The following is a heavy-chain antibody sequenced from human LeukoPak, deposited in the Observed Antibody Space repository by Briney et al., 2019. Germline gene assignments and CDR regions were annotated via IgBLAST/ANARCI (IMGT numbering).Heavy chain of an antibody. CDR2: ISTNGGTT. CDR3: ARESPSGSLDY. D-gene: IGHD1-26*01. V-gene: IGHV3-64*01. CDR1: GFTSSSHS. Sequence: PGGSLRLSCVASGFTSSSHSMHWVRQAPGKGLESVSAISTNGGTTYYANSVRGRFIISRDNSHNTLYLQMGRLRTDDTAIYYCARESPSGSLDYWGQGTLVTVSS. J-gene: IGHJ4*02.